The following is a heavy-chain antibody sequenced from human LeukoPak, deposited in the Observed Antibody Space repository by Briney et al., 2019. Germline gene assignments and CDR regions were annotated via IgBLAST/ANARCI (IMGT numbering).Heavy chain of an antibody. Sequence: PSQTLSLTCAVSGGSISSGGYSWSWIRQPPGKGLEWIGYIYHSGSTYYNPSLKSRVTISVDRSKNQFSLKLSSVTAADTAVYYCARVELGYSYGAYFDYWGRGTLVTVSS. CDR2: IYHSGST. D-gene: IGHD5-18*01. J-gene: IGHJ4*02. CDR3: ARVELGYSYGAYFDY. V-gene: IGHV4-30-2*01. CDR1: GGSISSGGYS.